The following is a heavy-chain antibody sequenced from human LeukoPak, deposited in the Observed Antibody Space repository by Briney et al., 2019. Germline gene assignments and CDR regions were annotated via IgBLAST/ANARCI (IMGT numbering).Heavy chain of an antibody. CDR3: ATLGYDILTGYYRWSWFDP. Sequence: GASVKVSCKASGYTFTGYYMHWVRQAPGQGLEWMGWINPNSGGTNYAQKFQGRVTMTEDTSTDTAYMELSSLRSEDTAVYYCATLGYDILTGYYRWSWFDPWGQGTLVTVSS. V-gene: IGHV1-2*02. CDR2: INPNSGGT. J-gene: IGHJ5*02. D-gene: IGHD3-9*01. CDR1: GYTFTGYY.